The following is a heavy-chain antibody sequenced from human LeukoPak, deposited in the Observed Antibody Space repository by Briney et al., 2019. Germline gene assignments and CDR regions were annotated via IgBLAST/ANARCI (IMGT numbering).Heavy chain of an antibody. D-gene: IGHD3-10*01. CDR1: GFTFSSYA. CDR3: AKTASVRGFDY. J-gene: IGHJ4*02. Sequence: GGSLRLSCAASGFTFSSYAMHWVRQAPGKGLEWVAVISYDGSNKYYADSAKGRFTISRDNSKNTLYLQMNSLRAEDTAVYYCAKTASVRGFDYWGQGTLVTVSS. V-gene: IGHV3-30-3*01. CDR2: ISYDGSNK.